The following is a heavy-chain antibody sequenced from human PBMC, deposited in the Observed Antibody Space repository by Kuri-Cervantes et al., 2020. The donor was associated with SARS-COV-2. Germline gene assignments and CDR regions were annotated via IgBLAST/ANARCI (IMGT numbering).Heavy chain of an antibody. CDR2: IRYDGSNK. V-gene: IGHV3-30*02. Sequence: GGSLRLSCAASGFTFSSYAMRWVRQAPGKGLEWVAFIRYDGSNKYYADSVKGRFTISRDNSKNTLYLQMNSLRAEDTAVYYCAEGISRGSEYQLPDDYWGQGTLVTVSS. CDR3: AEGISRGSEYQLPDDY. CDR1: GFTFSSYA. J-gene: IGHJ4*02. D-gene: IGHD2-2*01.